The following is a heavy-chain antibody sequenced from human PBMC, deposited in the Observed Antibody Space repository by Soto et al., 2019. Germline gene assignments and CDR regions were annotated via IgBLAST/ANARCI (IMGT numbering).Heavy chain of an antibody. J-gene: IGHJ4*02. CDR3: TRGAIFGVVTMIDY. Sequence: GGSLRLSCTASGFTFGDYAMSWFRQAPGKGLEWVGFIRSKAYGGTTEYAASVKGRFTISRDDSKSIAYLQMNSLKTEDTAVYYCTRGAIFGVVTMIDYWGQGTLVTVSS. D-gene: IGHD3-3*01. CDR1: GFTFGDYA. CDR2: IRSKAYGGTT. V-gene: IGHV3-49*03.